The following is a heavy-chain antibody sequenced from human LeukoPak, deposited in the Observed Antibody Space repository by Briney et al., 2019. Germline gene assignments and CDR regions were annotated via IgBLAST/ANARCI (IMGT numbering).Heavy chain of an antibody. CDR3: ARLGYCSSTSCYTLDY. CDR1: GYSFTSYW. D-gene: IGHD2-2*02. J-gene: IGHJ4*02. CDR2: IYPGDSDT. Sequence: GESLKISCQASGYSFTSYWIGWVRQMPGKGLEWMGIIYPGDSDTRYSPSFQGQVTISADKSISTAYLQWSSLKASDTAMYYRARLGYCSSTSCYTLDYWGQGTLVTVSS. V-gene: IGHV5-51*01.